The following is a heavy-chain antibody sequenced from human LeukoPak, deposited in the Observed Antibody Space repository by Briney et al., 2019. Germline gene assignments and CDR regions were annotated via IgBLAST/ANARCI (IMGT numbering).Heavy chain of an antibody. V-gene: IGHV4-4*02. CDR2: IYHSGST. Sequence: PSETLSLTCAVSGGSISSSNWWSWVRQPPGKGLEWIGEIYHSGSTNYNPSLKSRVTISVDKSKNQFSLKLSSVTAADTAVYYCARDLRYCSSTSCQEVYRDFDYWGQGTLVTVSS. CDR1: GGSISSSNW. J-gene: IGHJ4*02. CDR3: ARDLRYCSSTSCQEVYRDFDY. D-gene: IGHD2-2*01.